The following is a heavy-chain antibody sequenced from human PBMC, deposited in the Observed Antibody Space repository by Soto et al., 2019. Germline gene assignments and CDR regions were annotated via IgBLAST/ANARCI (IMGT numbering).Heavy chain of an antibody. D-gene: IGHD2-15*01. Sequence: ASVKVSCKASGGTFSSYAISWVRQAPGQGLEWMEGIIPIFGTANYAQKFQGRVTITADESTSTAYMELSSLRSEDTAVYYCASLGYCSGGSCYGSFFGERFDYWGQGTLVTVSS. CDR3: ASLGYCSGGSCYGSFFGERFDY. CDR2: IIPIFGTA. CDR1: GGTFSSYA. V-gene: IGHV1-69*13. J-gene: IGHJ4*02.